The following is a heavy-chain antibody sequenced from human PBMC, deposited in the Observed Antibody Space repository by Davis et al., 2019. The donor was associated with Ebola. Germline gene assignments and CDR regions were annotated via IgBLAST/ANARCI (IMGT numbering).Heavy chain of an antibody. CDR1: GGSFNGYF. D-gene: IGHD2-2*01. CDR3: AREAVEFHYGMDV. CDR2: INHRGRT. Sequence: SETLSLTCAVYGGSFNGYFWSWIRQPPGKGLQWIGEINHRGRTNYNPSLKRRVTMSIDPSKNQISLRLSSVTAADTAIYYCAREAVEFHYGMDVWGEGTTVTVSS. J-gene: IGHJ6*04. V-gene: IGHV4-34*01.